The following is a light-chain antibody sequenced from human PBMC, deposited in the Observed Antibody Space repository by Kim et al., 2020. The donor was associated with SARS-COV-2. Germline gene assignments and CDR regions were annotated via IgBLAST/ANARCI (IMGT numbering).Light chain of an antibody. Sequence: GQGVIISCSGSSSNIGTNTVSWYQHLAGMAPKLLIHGDHQQPSGVPDRLSVSKSGTSASLAIGGLQSEDEAIFYCAAWDDRLGGPVFGGGTQLTVL. V-gene: IGLV1-44*01. J-gene: IGLJ2*01. CDR1: SSNIGTNT. CDR2: GDH. CDR3: AAWDDRLGGPV.